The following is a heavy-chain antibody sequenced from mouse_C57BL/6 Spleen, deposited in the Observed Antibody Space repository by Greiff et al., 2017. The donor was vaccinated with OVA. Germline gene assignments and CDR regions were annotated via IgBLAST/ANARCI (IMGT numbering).Heavy chain of an antibody. CDR1: GYTFTDYN. Sequence: VQLQQSGPELVKPGASVKIPCKASGYTFTDYNMDWVKQSHGKSLEWIGAINPNNGGTIYNQKFKGKATLTVDKASSTAYMELRSLTSEDTAVYYCARSLTGTFWYFDVWGTGTTVTVSS. CDR2: INPNNGGT. J-gene: IGHJ1*03. CDR3: ARSLTGTFWYFDV. V-gene: IGHV1-18*01. D-gene: IGHD4-1*01.